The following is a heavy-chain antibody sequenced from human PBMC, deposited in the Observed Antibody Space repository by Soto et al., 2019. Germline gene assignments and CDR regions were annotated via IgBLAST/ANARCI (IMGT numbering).Heavy chain of an antibody. J-gene: IGHJ6*02. D-gene: IGHD3-3*01. CDR3: ASGETYYDFWSGYKYGMDV. CDR2: INHSGST. V-gene: IGHV4-34*01. CDR1: GGSFSGYY. Sequence: SEILSLTCAVYGGSFSGYYWSWIRQPPGKGLEWIGEINHSGSTNYNPSLKSRVTISVDTSKNQFSLKLSSVTAADTTVYYCASGETYYDFWSGYKYGMDVWGQGTTVTVSS.